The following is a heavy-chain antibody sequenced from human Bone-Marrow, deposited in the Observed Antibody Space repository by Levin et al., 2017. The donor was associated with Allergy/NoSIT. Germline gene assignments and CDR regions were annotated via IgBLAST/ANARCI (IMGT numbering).Heavy chain of an antibody. Sequence: PSETLSLTCTVSGGSISRSGYHWTWIRQYPNKGLEWIGYISYRGSTYFNPSLKSRLTMSIDTSEQHFSLNLTSVSAADTAIYYCARLDGYSFDYWGQGALVTVSS. V-gene: IGHV4-31*03. J-gene: IGHJ4*02. D-gene: IGHD1-1*01. CDR3: ARLDGYSFDY. CDR2: ISYRGST. CDR1: GGSISRSGYH.